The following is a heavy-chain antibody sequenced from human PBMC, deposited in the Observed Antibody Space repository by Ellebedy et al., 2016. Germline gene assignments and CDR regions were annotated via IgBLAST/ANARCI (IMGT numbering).Heavy chain of an antibody. D-gene: IGHD1-26*01. V-gene: IGHV3-30-3*01. CDR1: GFTFSSYA. CDR2: ISYDGSNK. Sequence: GGSLRLSXAASGFTFSSYAMHWVRQAPGKGLEWVAVISYDGSNKYYADSVKGRFTISRDNSKNTLYLQMNSLRAEDTAVYYCARGVGATILDYWGQGTLVTVSS. CDR3: ARGVGATILDY. J-gene: IGHJ4*02.